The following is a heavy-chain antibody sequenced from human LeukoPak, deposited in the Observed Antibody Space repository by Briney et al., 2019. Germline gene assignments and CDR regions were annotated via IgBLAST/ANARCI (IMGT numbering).Heavy chain of an antibody. V-gene: IGHV1-18*01. CDR3: ARVPQGYCSGGTCYDY. CDR1: GYTFTSYG. Sequence: ASVKVSCKASGYTFTSYGISWVRLAPGQGREWMGWISAYNGNTNYAQKLQGRVTMTTDTSTSTAYMELRSLRSDDTAVYYCARVPQGYCSGGTCYDYWGQGTLVTVSS. D-gene: IGHD2-15*01. J-gene: IGHJ4*02. CDR2: ISAYNGNT.